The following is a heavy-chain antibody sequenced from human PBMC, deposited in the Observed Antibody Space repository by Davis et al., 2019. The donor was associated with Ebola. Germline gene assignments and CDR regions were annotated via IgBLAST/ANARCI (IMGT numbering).Heavy chain of an antibody. CDR1: GYTFTSYD. Sequence: AASVKVSCKASGYTFTSYDINWVRQATGQGLEWMGWISAYNGNTNYAQKLQGRVTMTTDTSTSTAYMELRSLRSDDTAVYYCARDVRVVAAAAGPSERGTIFYYYYGMDVWGQGTTVTVSS. V-gene: IGHV1-18*01. D-gene: IGHD6-13*01. J-gene: IGHJ6*02. CDR2: ISAYNGNT. CDR3: ARDVRVVAAAAGPSERGTIFYYYYGMDV.